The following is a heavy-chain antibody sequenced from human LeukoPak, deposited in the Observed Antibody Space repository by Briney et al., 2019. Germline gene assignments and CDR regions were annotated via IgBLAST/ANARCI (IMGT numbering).Heavy chain of an antibody. J-gene: IGHJ4*02. CDR2: ISSSSSYI. Sequence: PGGSLRLSCAASGFTFSSYSMNWVRQAPGKGLEWVSSISSSSSYIYYADSVKGRFTISRDNAKNSLYLQMNSLRAEDTAVHYCARDSTEYSSSLYDYWGQGTLVTVSS. CDR1: GFTFSSYS. V-gene: IGHV3-21*01. CDR3: ARDSTEYSSSLYDY. D-gene: IGHD6-6*01.